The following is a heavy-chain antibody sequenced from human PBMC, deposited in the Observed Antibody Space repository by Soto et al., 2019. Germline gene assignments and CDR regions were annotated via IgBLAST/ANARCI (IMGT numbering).Heavy chain of an antibody. Sequence: EVQLVESGGGLVKAGGSLRLSCAASGFTFSNCWMSWVRQAPGKGLELVGRIKSKIAGGTTDYSAPVKGRFSISRDDSKDTLYLQMDSLISEDTAVYYCTADSTQTFCDGDTRNSGQTKIDDSWGQGNLVTVSS. D-gene: IGHD2-21*02. J-gene: IGHJ4*02. CDR1: GFTFSNCW. V-gene: IGHV3-15*01. CDR3: TADSTQTFCDGDTRNSGQTKIDDS. CDR2: IKSKIAGGTT.